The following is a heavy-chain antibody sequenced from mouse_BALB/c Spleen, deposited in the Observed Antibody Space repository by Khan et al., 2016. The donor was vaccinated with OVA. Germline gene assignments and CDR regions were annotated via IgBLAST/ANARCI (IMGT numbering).Heavy chain of an antibody. V-gene: IGHV1S132*01. J-gene: IGHJ3*01. D-gene: IGHD2-1*01. CDR3: ARGYFGNYEFVY. CDR1: GYTFTSYW. Sequence: VQLQESGAELVKPGASVKLSCKTSGYTFTSYWIQWVKQRPGQGLGWIGQIFPGTGTTYYNENFKGKATLTVDTSSSTAYMQHSGLTSEDSAVYFCARGYFGNYEFVYWGQGTLVTVSP. CDR2: IFPGTGTT.